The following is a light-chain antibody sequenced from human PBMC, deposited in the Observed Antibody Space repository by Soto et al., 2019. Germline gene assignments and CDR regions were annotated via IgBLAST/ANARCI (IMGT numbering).Light chain of an antibody. CDR2: KAS. Sequence: DILMTQPPSTLSASVGDRVTITCRASQTISSWVAWYQQKPGRAPKLLIYKASSLETGVPSRFSGSGSGTEFTLTISSLQPDDFATYYCQHYNSYSEAFGQGTKVDIK. J-gene: IGKJ1*01. CDR1: QTISSW. CDR3: QHYNSYSEA. V-gene: IGKV1-5*03.